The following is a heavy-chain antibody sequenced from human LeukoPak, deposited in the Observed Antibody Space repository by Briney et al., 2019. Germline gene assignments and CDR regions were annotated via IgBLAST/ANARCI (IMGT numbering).Heavy chain of an antibody. Sequence: GGSLRLSCAASGFTFSSYWMSWVRQAPGKGLEWVANIKQDGSEKYYVDSVKGRFTISRDNAKNSLYLQMNSLRAEDTAVYYCARAVIYDFWSGYYLLPYYFDYWGQGTLVTVSS. CDR2: IKQDGSEK. J-gene: IGHJ4*02. CDR3: ARAVIYDFWSGYYLLPYYFDY. D-gene: IGHD3-3*01. CDR1: GFTFSSYW. V-gene: IGHV3-7*01.